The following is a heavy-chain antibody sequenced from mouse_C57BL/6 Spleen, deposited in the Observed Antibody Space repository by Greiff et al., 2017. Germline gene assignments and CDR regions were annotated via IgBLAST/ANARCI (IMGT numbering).Heavy chain of an antibody. D-gene: IGHD2-1*01. CDR2: IYPGDGDT. CDR3: ERKGDYGNYPLDY. CDR1: GYAFSSSC. J-gene: IGHJ2*01. Sequence: QVQLQQSGPELVKPGASVKFSCKASGYAFSSSCMNWVKQRPGMGLEWIGRIYPGDGDTNYNGKFKGKATLTTDTSSSPAYMHLSSLTSEDSAVCFCERKGDYGNYPLDYWGQGTTLTVSS. V-gene: IGHV1-82*01.